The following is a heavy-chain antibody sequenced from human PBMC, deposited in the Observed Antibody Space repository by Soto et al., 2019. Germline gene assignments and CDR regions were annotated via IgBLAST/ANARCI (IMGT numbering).Heavy chain of an antibody. CDR1: GGSISSYY. Sequence: QVQLQESGPGLVKPSETLSLTCTVSGGSISSYYWSWIRQPPGKGLEWIGYIYYSGSTNYNPSLKSRVTISVDTSKNQFSLKLSSVTAADTAVYYCARHRRLYYYGSGSYDIDYWGQGTLVTVSS. CDR2: IYYSGST. V-gene: IGHV4-59*08. D-gene: IGHD3-10*01. CDR3: ARHRRLYYYGSGSYDIDY. J-gene: IGHJ4*02.